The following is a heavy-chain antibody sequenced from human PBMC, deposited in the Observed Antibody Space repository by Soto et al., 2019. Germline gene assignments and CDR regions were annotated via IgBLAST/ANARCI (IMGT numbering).Heavy chain of an antibody. Sequence: GGSLRLSCAASGFTFSSYSMNWVRQAPGKGLEWVSSISSSSYIYYADSVKGRFTISRDNAKNSLYLQMNSLRAEDTAVYYCARDWRGYCSGGSCYSTRGAFDIWGQGTMVTVSS. CDR1: GFTFSSYS. D-gene: IGHD2-15*01. V-gene: IGHV3-21*01. CDR3: ARDWRGYCSGGSCYSTRGAFDI. J-gene: IGHJ3*02. CDR2: ISSSSYI.